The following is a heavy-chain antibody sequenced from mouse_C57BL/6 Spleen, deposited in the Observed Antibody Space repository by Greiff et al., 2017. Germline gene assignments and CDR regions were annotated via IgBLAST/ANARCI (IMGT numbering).Heavy chain of an antibody. J-gene: IGHJ4*01. CDR2: IYPRSGNT. D-gene: IGHD2-3*01. Sequence: VQLQQSGAELARPGASVKLSCKASGYTFTSYGISWVKQRTGQGLEWIGEIYPRSGNTYYNEKFKGKATLTADKSSSTAYMELRSLTSEDSAVYFCARSPDGYYNAMDYWGQGTSVTVSS. V-gene: IGHV1-81*01. CDR1: GYTFTSYG. CDR3: ARSPDGYYNAMDY.